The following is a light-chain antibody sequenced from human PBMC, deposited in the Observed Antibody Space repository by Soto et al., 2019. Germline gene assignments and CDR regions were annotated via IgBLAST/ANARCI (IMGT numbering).Light chain of an antibody. CDR1: QSISSY. CDR2: AAS. Sequence: DIQITQSPSSLSASVGDRVTITCRASQSISSYLNWYQQKPGKAPKLLIYAASSLQSGVPSRFSGSGSGTDFTLTISSLQPEDFATYYCQQSYSTPPITFGQGTRLEIK. CDR3: QQSYSTPPIT. J-gene: IGKJ5*01. V-gene: IGKV1-39*01.